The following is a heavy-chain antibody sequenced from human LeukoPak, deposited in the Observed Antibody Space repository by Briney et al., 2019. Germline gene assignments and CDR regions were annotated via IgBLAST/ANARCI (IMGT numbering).Heavy chain of an antibody. CDR1: GGSFSGYY. Sequence: SETLSLTCAVYGGSFSGYYWSWIRQPPGKGLEWVGEINHSGSTNYNPSLKSRVTISVDTSKNQFSLELSTVTAADTAVYYCARGPRITMIVVVMKPFDYWGQGTLVTVSS. J-gene: IGHJ4*02. CDR3: ARGPRITMIVVVMKPFDY. CDR2: INHSGST. V-gene: IGHV4-34*01. D-gene: IGHD3-22*01.